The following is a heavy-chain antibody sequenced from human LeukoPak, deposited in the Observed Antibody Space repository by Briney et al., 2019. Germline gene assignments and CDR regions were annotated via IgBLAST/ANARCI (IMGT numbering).Heavy chain of an antibody. V-gene: IGHV3-7*04. CDR3: ARDRDYYDSSGYSDAFDI. J-gene: IGHJ3*02. Sequence: GGSLRLSCAASGFTFSSYWMSWVRQAPGKGLEWVAHIKQDGSEKYYVDSVKGRFTISRDNAKNSLYLQMNSLRAEDTAVYYCARDRDYYDSSGYSDAFDIWGQGTMVTVSS. CDR1: GFTFSSYW. D-gene: IGHD3-22*01. CDR2: IKQDGSEK.